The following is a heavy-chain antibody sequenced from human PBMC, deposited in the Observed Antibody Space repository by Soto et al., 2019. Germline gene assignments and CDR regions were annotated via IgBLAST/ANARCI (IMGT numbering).Heavy chain of an antibody. D-gene: IGHD3-10*01. CDR2: ISAYNGNT. CDR1: GYTFTSGG. J-gene: IGHJ4*02. V-gene: IGHV1-18*01. Sequence: GASVKVSCKASGYTFTSGGFSWVRQAPGQGLEWMGWISAYNGNTDYTQNLWGRITMTTDTSTSTAYMELRSLTSDDTAVYFCARDFGSGTPFDYWGQGTLVTVSS. CDR3: ARDFGSGTPFDY.